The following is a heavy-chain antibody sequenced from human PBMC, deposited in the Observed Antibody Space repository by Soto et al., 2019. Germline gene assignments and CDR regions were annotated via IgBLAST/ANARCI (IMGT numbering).Heavy chain of an antibody. CDR2: INSDGRST. Sequence: PGRSLRLSCAPSGFSFSSYWMHWVRQAPGKGLEWVSRINSDGRSTSYADSVKGRFTISRDNAKNTLYLQMNSLRAEDTAVYYCARDLYYDSSGYYYGYYFDYWGQGTLVTVSS. V-gene: IGHV3-74*01. D-gene: IGHD3-22*01. CDR3: ARDLYYDSSGYYYGYYFDY. CDR1: GFSFSSYW. J-gene: IGHJ4*02.